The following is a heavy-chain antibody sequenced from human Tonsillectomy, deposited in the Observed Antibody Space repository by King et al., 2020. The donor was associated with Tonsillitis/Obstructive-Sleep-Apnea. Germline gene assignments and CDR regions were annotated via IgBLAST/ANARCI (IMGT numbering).Heavy chain of an antibody. CDR1: GFPFSSYA. CDR3: ARVEYSSGAHKFDY. CDR2: ISDSGVYT. Sequence: VQLVESGGGFVQPVGSLRLSCAASGFPFSSYAMTWVREAPGKGLDWFSCISDSGVYTFYADSVRGRFTISRVNSRDTLDLQMCSLIADDTAVYYCARVEYSSGAHKFDYWGQGTLVTVSS. D-gene: IGHD2-15*01. V-gene: IGHV3-23*04. J-gene: IGHJ4*02.